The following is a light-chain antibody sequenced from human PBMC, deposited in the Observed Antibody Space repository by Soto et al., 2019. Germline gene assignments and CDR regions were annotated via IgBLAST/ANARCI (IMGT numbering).Light chain of an antibody. CDR3: QQYDSSLYT. J-gene: IGKJ2*01. CDR1: QSVSSSY. Sequence: EIVLTQSPGTLSLSPGERATLSCRASQSVSSSYLAWYQQKHGQAPRLLIYTASSRATGIPDRFSGSGSGTDFTLTISRLEPEDFAVYYCQQYDSSLYTFGQGTKLEMK. CDR2: TAS. V-gene: IGKV3-20*01.